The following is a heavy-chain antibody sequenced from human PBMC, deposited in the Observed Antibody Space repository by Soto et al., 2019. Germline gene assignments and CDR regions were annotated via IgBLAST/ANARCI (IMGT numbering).Heavy chain of an antibody. CDR3: APDIVVVVAANDDAFDI. Sequence: VGSLRLSCASSVFTFSSYAMSCVRHSPGKWLEWVSAISGSGGSTYYADSVKGRFTISRDNSKNTLYLQMNSLRAEDTAVYYCAPDIVVVVAANDDAFDIWGQGTMVTVSS. CDR1: VFTFSSYA. D-gene: IGHD2-15*01. V-gene: IGHV3-23*01. CDR2: ISGSGGST. J-gene: IGHJ3*02.